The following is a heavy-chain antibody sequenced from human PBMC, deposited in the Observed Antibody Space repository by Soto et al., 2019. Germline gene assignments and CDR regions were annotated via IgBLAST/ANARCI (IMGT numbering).Heavy chain of an antibody. D-gene: IGHD1-26*01. Sequence: PGGSLRLSCAASEFTFSDYWMHWVRQAPGKGLVWVSRIKSDGSSKSYADSVKGRFTISRDNAKNTLYLQMNSLRAEDTAVYYCARVGITHGIWGQGTMVTVS. J-gene: IGHJ3*02. CDR3: ARVGITHGI. CDR2: IKSDGSSK. CDR1: EFTFSDYW. V-gene: IGHV3-74*01.